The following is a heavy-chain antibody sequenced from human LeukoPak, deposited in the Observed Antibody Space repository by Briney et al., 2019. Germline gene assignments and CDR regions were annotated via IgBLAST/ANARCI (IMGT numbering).Heavy chain of an antibody. CDR3: ARERYTNMYV. Sequence: PGGSLRLSCAASGFTFSTYSMNWVRQPPGKGLEWVSYISSSSTTYYADSVKGRLTISRDNAINSLYLQMNSLRAEDTAVYCCARERYTNMYVWGKGTTVTVSS. D-gene: IGHD3-9*01. J-gene: IGHJ6*03. CDR1: GFTFSTYS. CDR2: ISSSSTT. V-gene: IGHV3-48*01.